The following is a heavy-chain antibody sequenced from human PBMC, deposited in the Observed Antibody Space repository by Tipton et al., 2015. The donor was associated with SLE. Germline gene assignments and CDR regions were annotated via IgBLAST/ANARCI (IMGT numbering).Heavy chain of an antibody. CDR1: GGSISSSNW. D-gene: IGHD7-27*01. V-gene: IGHV4-4*02. Sequence: TLSLTCAVSGGSISSSNWWSWVRQPPGKGLEWIGEIYHSGSTYYNPSLKSRVTISVDTSKHQFSLQLSSVTAADTAVYYCARLSGGDYHYYMGVWGKGTTVTVSS. CDR3: ARLSGGDYHYYMGV. CDR2: IYHSGST. J-gene: IGHJ6*03.